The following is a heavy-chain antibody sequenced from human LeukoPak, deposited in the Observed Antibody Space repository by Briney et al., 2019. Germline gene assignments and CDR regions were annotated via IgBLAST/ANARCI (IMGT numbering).Heavy chain of an antibody. CDR1: GFTFSSYA. V-gene: IGHV3-21*01. J-gene: IGHJ4*02. D-gene: IGHD4-11*01. CDR2: ISSSSNHI. Sequence: PGGSLRLSCAASGFTFSSYAMSWVRQAPGKGLEWVSSISSSSNHIYYADSVKGRFTISRDNAKNSLYLQMNSLRAEDTAVYYCARDGMTTWGQGTLVTVSS. CDR3: ARDGMTT.